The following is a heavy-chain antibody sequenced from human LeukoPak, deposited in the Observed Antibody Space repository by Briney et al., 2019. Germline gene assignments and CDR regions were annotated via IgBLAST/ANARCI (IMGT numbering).Heavy chain of an antibody. CDR3: ARGRWLVNY. CDR1: GGSISNYY. D-gene: IGHD6-19*01. V-gene: IGHV4-59*13. Sequence: SETLSLTCTVSGGSISNYYWSWIRQPPGKGLEWIGYIYYSGSTNYNPSLESRVTISVDTSKNQFSLKLSSVTAADTAVYYCARGRWLVNYWGQGTLVTVSS. CDR2: IYYSGST. J-gene: IGHJ4*02.